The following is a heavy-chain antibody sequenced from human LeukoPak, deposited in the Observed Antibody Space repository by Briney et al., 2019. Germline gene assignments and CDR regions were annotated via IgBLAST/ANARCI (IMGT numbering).Heavy chain of an antibody. Sequence: GGSLRLSCAASGFTFSMHWMHWVRQAPGKGLVWVSRINTDGSSTSYVDSGKGRFNISRDNAKNTLYLQMNSLRAEDTAVYYCARGYNYGYWIDYWGQGTLVTVSS. J-gene: IGHJ4*02. CDR1: GFTFSMHW. CDR2: INTDGSST. D-gene: IGHD5-18*01. CDR3: ARGYNYGYWIDY. V-gene: IGHV3-74*01.